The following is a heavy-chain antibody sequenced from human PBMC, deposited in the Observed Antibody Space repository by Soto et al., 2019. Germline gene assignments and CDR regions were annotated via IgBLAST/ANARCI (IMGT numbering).Heavy chain of an antibody. V-gene: IGHV1-58*02. Sequence: SVKVSCKASGFDFGSFGIQFLRQTRGRGLEWIGWIVVASGRTNYARQFQGRVAFSRDMSSTTAYMDLYDLKSDDTAVYFCSADHPHTAIGWPVWGQGTTVTAP. CDR1: GFDFGSFG. CDR3: SADHPHTAIGWPV. J-gene: IGHJ6*02. CDR2: IVVASGRT.